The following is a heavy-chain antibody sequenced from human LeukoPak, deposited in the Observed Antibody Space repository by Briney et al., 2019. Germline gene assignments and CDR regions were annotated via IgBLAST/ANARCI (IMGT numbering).Heavy chain of an antibody. V-gene: IGHV3-23*01. Sequence: PGGSLRLSCAASGFTFSSYAMSWVRQAPGKRLEWVSAISGSGGSTYYADSVKGRFTISRDNSKNTLYPQMNSLRAEDTAVYYCAKLQFRWVSINYWGQGTLVTGSS. CDR3: AKLQFRWVSINY. CDR1: GFTFSSYA. D-gene: IGHD5-12*01. J-gene: IGHJ4*01. CDR2: ISGSGGST.